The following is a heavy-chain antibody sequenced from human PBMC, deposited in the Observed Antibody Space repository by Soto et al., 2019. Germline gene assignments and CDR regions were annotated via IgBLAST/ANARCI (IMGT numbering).Heavy chain of an antibody. CDR1: GFTFSSYA. CDR2: ISKDGRNK. J-gene: IGHJ4*01. Sequence: PGGSLRLSCTVSGFTFSSYAIHWVRQSPGKGLQWLAVISKDGRNKNYAGSEEGRFTISRENSGNTVYLQINNLRADDTAVYYCAREGLRDGHVISAKAFDYWGHGTLVTVSS. CDR3: AREGLRDGHVISAKAFDY. V-gene: IGHV3-30*04. D-gene: IGHD5-18*01.